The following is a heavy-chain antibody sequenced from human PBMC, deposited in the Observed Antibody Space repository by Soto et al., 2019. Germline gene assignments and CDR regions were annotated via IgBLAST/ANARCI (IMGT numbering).Heavy chain of an antibody. V-gene: IGHV4-4*02. CDR3: ARRNYYGSGSYLGWFDP. D-gene: IGHD3-10*01. CDR1: GGSISSSNW. Sequence: SETLSLTCAVSGGSISSSNWWSWVRQPPGKGLEWIGEIYHSGSTNYNPSLKSRVTISVDKSKNQFSLKLSSVTAADTAVYYCARRNYYGSGSYLGWFDPWGQGTLVTVSS. CDR2: IYHSGST. J-gene: IGHJ5*02.